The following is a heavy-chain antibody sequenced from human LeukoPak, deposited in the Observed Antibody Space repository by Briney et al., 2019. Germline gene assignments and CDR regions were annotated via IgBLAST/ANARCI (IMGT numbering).Heavy chain of an antibody. CDR1: GYSISSGYY. Sequence: SETLSLTCTVSGYSISSGYYWGWIRQPPGKGLEWIGSIYHSGSAYYNPSLKSRVTISVDTYKNQFSLKLSSVTAADTAVYYCAREEVLLWFGELLPNTFDYWGQGTLVTVSS. CDR3: AREEVLLWFGELLPNTFDY. D-gene: IGHD3-10*01. J-gene: IGHJ4*02. V-gene: IGHV4-38-2*02. CDR2: IYHSGSA.